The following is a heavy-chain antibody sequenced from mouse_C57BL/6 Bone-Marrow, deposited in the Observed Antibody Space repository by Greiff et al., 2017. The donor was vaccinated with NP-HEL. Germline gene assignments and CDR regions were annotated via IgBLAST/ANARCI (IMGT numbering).Heavy chain of an antibody. CDR3: ARGGLRRAMDY. Sequence: QVQLQQSGAELARPGASVKLSCKASGYTFTSYGISWVKQRTGQGLEWIGEIYPRSGNTYYNEKFKGKATLTADKSSSTAYMELRSRTSEDSAVYFCARGGLRRAMDYWGQGTSVTVSS. J-gene: IGHJ4*01. CDR1: GYTFTSYG. CDR2: IYPRSGNT. D-gene: IGHD2-2*01. V-gene: IGHV1-81*01.